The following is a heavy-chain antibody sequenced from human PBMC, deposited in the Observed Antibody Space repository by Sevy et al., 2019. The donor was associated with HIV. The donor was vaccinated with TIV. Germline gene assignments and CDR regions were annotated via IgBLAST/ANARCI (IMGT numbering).Heavy chain of an antibody. V-gene: IGHV4-61*01. CDR3: ARVRDYYDSSGYYGNVDY. Sequence: SETLSLTCTVSGGSVSSGSYYWSWIRQPPGKGLEWIGYIYYSGSTNYNPSLKSRVTISVDTSKNQFSLKLSSVTAADTAVYYCARVRDYYDSSGYYGNVDYWGQGTLVTVSS. CDR1: GGSVSSGSYY. CDR2: IYYSGST. J-gene: IGHJ4*02. D-gene: IGHD3-22*01.